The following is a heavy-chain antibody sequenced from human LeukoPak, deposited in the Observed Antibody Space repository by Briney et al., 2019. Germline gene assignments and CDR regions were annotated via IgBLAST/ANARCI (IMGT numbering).Heavy chain of an antibody. CDR1: GFTFSYYQ. CDR3: ARGYCGGGSCHFDS. J-gene: IGHJ4*02. V-gene: IGHV3-48*03. D-gene: IGHD2-15*01. Sequence: PGGSLRLSCAASGFTFSYYQMNWVRQAPGKGLEWISYISGSGSTTSFADSVRGRFIISRDNAKNSMFLQMNSLRAEDTAVYYCARGYCGGGSCHFDSWGQGTLVTVSS. CDR2: ISGSGSTT.